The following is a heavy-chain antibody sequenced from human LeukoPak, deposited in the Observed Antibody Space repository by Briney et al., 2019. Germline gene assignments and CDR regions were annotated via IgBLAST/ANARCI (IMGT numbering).Heavy chain of an antibody. D-gene: IGHD3-16*01. J-gene: IGHJ4*02. Sequence: TSETLSLTCAVSGYSISSSSYYWGWIRQPPGKGLEWIGSIYYSGSTYYNPSLKSRVTISVDTSKNQFSLKLSSVTAADTAVYYCARIRGITYYFDYWGQGTLVTVSS. CDR3: ARIRGITYYFDY. CDR2: IYYSGST. CDR1: GYSISSSSYY. V-gene: IGHV4-39*01.